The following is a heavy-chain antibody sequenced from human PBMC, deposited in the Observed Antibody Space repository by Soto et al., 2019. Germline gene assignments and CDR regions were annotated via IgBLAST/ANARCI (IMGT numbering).Heavy chain of an antibody. D-gene: IGHD5-12*01. J-gene: IGHJ4*02. CDR1: GGPISSYH. V-gene: IGHV4-59*01. CDR2: IYYSGST. Sequence: QVQLQEAGPGLVKPSETLSPTCTGSGGPISSYHWSWIRQPPGKGLEWIGCIYYSGSTNYNPSLKSRVTISVDTSKNQFSLNLRSVTAADTAVYYCARGRWLQLIYFDYWGQGTLVTVSS. CDR3: ARGRWLQLIYFDY.